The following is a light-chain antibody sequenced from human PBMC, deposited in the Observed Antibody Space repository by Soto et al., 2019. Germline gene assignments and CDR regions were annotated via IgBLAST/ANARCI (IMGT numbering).Light chain of an antibody. CDR3: AAWDDSLSGRV. CDR2: RNN. Sequence: QSVLTQPPSASGTPGQRVTISCSGSSSNIGSNYVYWYQQLPGTAPKLLIYRNNQRPSGGPDRFSGYKSGTSASLAISGLRSEDEADYYCAAWDDSLSGRVFGGGTQLTVL. CDR1: SSNIGSNY. J-gene: IGLJ7*01. V-gene: IGLV1-47*01.